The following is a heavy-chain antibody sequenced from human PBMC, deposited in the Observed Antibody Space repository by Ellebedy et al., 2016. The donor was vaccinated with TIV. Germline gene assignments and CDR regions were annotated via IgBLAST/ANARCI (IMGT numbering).Heavy chain of an antibody. CDR1: GGSISNSDYY. V-gene: IGHV4-39*07. J-gene: IGHJ5*02. Sequence: MPSETLSLTCTVSGGSISNSDYYWNWIRQPPGKGPEWIGSIYYSVSAYYNPSLKSRVTVSVDTSKNQFSLNLTSVTAADTAVYYSARDPALPRGRFDTWGQGTLVTVSS. CDR2: IYYSVSA. CDR3: ARDPALPRGRFDT.